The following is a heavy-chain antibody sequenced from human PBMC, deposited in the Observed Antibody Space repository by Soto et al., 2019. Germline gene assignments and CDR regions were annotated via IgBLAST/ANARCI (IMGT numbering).Heavy chain of an antibody. CDR2: MSYTGRT. J-gene: IGHJ4*02. D-gene: IGHD3-22*01. CDR3: AIMDSSVYYRINY. CDR1: GGSLSGVY. V-gene: IGHV4-59*01. Sequence: QVQLQESGPGLVKPSETLSLTCTVSGGSLSGVYWSWLRQPPGKGLEWLGYMSYTGRTDYNPSLKSGATISVATSKIQFFLMLTSVTAADTAVYYCAIMDSSVYYRINYWGQGTLVTVSS.